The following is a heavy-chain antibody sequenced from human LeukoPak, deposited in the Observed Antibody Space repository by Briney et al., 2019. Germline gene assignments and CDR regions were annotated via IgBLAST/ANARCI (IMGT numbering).Heavy chain of an antibody. Sequence: GGSLRLSCAASGFTFSSYEMNWVRQAPGKGLEWVSYISSSGSTIYYADSVKGRFTISRDNAKNSLYLQMNSLRAEDTAVYYCTTMGDYGDHDAQGFAYWGQGTLVTVSS. CDR1: GFTFSSYE. V-gene: IGHV3-48*03. CDR2: ISSSGSTI. D-gene: IGHD4-17*01. J-gene: IGHJ4*02. CDR3: TTMGDYGDHDAQGFAY.